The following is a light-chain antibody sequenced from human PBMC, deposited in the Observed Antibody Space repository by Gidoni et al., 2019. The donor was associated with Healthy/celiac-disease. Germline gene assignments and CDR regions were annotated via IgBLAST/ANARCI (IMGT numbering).Light chain of an antibody. CDR1: QSISSY. CDR3: QQSYSTRWT. V-gene: IGKV1-39*01. CDR2: AAS. Sequence: DIQMTQSPSSLSASVGDRVTITCRASQSISSYLNWYHQKPGKAPKLLSYAASSLQSGVPSRFSGSGSGTDFTLTISSLQPEDFATDYCQQSYSTRWTFGQGTKVEIK. J-gene: IGKJ1*01.